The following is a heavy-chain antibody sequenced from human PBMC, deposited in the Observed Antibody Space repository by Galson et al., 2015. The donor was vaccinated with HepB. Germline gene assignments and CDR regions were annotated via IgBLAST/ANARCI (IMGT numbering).Heavy chain of an antibody. J-gene: IGHJ4*02. D-gene: IGHD3-9*01. Sequence: SLRLSCAASGFTFSSYAMHWVRQAPGKGLEWVAVISYDGSNKYYADSVKVRFTISRDNSKNTLYLQMNSLRAEDTAVYYCARVHFDWLSYYDDYWGQGTLVTVSS. CDR2: ISYDGSNK. CDR1: GFTFSSYA. V-gene: IGHV3-30*04. CDR3: ARVHFDWLSYYDDY.